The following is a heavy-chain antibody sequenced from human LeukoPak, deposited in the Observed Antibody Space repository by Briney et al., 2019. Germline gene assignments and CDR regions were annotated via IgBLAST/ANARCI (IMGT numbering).Heavy chain of an antibody. V-gene: IGHV3-23*01. CDR2: ISGSGGST. CDR1: GFTFSSYA. J-gene: IGHJ4*02. Sequence: GGSLRLSCAASGFTFSSYAMGWVRQAPGKGLEWVSAISGSGGSTYYADSVKGRFTISRDNSKNTLYLQMNSLRAEDTAVYYCAKEGGAYGWPAAIYFDYWGQGTLVTVSS. D-gene: IGHD2-2*01. CDR3: AKEGGAYGWPAAIYFDY.